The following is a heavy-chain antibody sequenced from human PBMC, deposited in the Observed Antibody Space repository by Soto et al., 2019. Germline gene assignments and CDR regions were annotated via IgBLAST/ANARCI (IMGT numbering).Heavy chain of an antibody. D-gene: IGHD3-16*01. Sequence: VQLVESGGGLIQAGGSLRLSCAVSGFTVSNNFMMWVRQAPGKGLEWVSLIYSGGSISYADSVKGRFTISRDGSMNMLYLQMNRLAGEDTAVYYFAIDVNVPRGSLHWGQGTLVTVAS. CDR1: GFTVSNNF. CDR3: AIDVNVPRGSLH. V-gene: IGHV3-53*02. J-gene: IGHJ4*02. CDR2: IYSGGSI.